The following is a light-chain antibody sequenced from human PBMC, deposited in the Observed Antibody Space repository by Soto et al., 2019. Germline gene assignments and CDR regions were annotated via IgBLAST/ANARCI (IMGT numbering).Light chain of an antibody. CDR3: LQHYRYPWT. CDR1: QDIRID. CDR2: DAS. V-gene: IGKV1-17*01. Sequence: DIQMTQSPSSLSASVGDRVTITCRASQDIRIDLGWYQQKPGKVPKRLIYDASSLQGGVPSRFGGSGSGTEFILTISSLQPEDFATYYCLQHYRYPWTFGQGTKVEIK. J-gene: IGKJ1*01.